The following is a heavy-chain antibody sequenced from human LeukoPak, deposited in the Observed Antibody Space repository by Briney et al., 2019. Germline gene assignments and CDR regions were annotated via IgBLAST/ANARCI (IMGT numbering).Heavy chain of an antibody. CDR3: ARDLPHPMAAAGFDY. D-gene: IGHD6-13*01. J-gene: IGHJ4*02. CDR1: GFTFSSYA. CDR2: ISYDGSNK. V-gene: IGHV3-30-3*01. Sequence: PGGSLRLSCAASGFTFSSYAMHWVRQAPGKGLEWVAVISYDGSNKYYADSVKGRFTISRDNSKNTLYLQMNSLRAEDTAVYYCARDLPHPMAAAGFDYWGQGTLVTVSS.